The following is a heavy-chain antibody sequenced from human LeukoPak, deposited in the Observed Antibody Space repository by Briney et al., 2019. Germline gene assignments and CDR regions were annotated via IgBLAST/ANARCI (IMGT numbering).Heavy chain of an antibody. CDR3: ARDDLSEGTYFDY. CDR1: GYSISSGYY. Sequence: SETLSLTCAVSGYSISSGYYWGWIRQPPGKGLEWIGSINHGGSTYYNPSLKSRVTISVDTSKNQFSLKLSSATAADTAVYYCARDDLSEGTYFDYWGQGTLVTVSS. J-gene: IGHJ4*02. V-gene: IGHV4-38-2*02. CDR2: INHGGST. D-gene: IGHD1-1*01.